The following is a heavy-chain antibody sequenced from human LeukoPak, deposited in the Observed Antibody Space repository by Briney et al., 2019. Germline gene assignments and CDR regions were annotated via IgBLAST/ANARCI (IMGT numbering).Heavy chain of an antibody. CDR1: GGSISSYY. J-gene: IGHJ3*02. CDR3: ARDAAADAFDI. CDR2: IYYSGST. Sequence: SETLSLTCTVSGGSISSYYWSWIRQPPGKGLEWIGCIYYSGSTNYNPSLKSRVTISVDTSKNQFSLKLSSVTAADTAVYYCARDAAADAFDIWGQGTMVTVSS. D-gene: IGHD6-13*01. V-gene: IGHV4-59*01.